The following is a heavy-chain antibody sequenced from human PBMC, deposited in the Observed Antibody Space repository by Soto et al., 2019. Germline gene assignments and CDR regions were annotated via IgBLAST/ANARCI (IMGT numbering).Heavy chain of an antibody. V-gene: IGHV3-33*01. CDR2: IWYDGSNK. D-gene: IGHD3-22*01. J-gene: IGHJ5*02. CDR1: GFTFSSYG. Sequence: QVQLVESGGGVVQPGRSLRLSCAASGFTFSSYGMHWVRQAPGKGLEWVAVIWYDGSNKYYADSVKGRFTISIDNSKNTLYLQMNILRAEDTALYYCARSNYDSSGCTFQSCNLFDPWGQGTLVTVSS. CDR3: ARSNYDSSGCTFQSCNLFDP.